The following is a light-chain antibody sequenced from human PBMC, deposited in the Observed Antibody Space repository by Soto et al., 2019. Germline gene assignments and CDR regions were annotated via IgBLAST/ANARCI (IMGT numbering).Light chain of an antibody. J-gene: IGKJ1*01. CDR1: QSIRNF. V-gene: IGKV3-11*01. CDR3: QQRYNWPWT. CDR2: DAS. Sequence: EIVLTQSPGTLSLSPGERSTLACMASQSIRNFLAWYQQKPGQAPRLLIYDASNRATGIPPRFSGSGSGTDFTLAISGLEPEDSAIYYCQQRYNWPWTFGQGTKVDI.